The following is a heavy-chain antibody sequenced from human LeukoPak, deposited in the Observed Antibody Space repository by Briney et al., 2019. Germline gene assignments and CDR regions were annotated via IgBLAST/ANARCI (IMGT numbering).Heavy chain of an antibody. D-gene: IGHD6-6*01. Sequence: AGSLRLSCAASGFTFSSYAMSWVRQAPGKGLEWVSAISGSGGSTYYADSVKGRFTISRDNSKNTLYLQMNSLRAEDTAVYYCAKRSIAARRNYYYMDVWGKGTTVTVSS. CDR3: AKRSIAARRNYYYMDV. V-gene: IGHV3-23*01. J-gene: IGHJ6*03. CDR2: ISGSGGST. CDR1: GFTFSSYA.